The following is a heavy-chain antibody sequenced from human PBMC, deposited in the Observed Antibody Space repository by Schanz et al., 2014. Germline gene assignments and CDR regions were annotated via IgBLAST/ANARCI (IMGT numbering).Heavy chain of an antibody. D-gene: IGHD5-12*01. CDR1: GYAFTTYG. J-gene: IGHJ3*02. Sequence: QVQLVQSGAEVKKPGASVRVSCKVSGYAFTTYGISWVRQAPGLGLEWMGWISAYTNNTNYAQKVQGRVTMTTDTSTGTAYMELRSLRSDDTAVYYCARGGGPEDVFDIWGQGTILTVSS. V-gene: IGHV1-18*01. CDR2: ISAYTNNT. CDR3: ARGGGPEDVFDI.